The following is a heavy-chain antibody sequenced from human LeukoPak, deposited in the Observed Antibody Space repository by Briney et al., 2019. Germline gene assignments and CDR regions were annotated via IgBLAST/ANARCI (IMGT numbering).Heavy chain of an antibody. CDR1: GGSFSGYY. V-gene: IGHV4-34*01. J-gene: IGHJ4*02. CDR2: INHSGST. CDR3: ARAQRVLRFLEWLPLDY. D-gene: IGHD3-3*01. Sequence: SETLSLTCAVYGGSFSGYYWSWIRQPPGKGLEWIGEINHSGSTNYNPSLKSRVTISVDTSKNQFSLKLSSVTAADTAVYYCARAQRVLRFLEWLPLDYWGQGTLVTVSS.